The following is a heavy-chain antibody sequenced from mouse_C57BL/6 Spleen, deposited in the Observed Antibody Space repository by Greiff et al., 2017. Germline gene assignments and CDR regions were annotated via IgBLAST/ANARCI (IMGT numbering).Heavy chain of an antibody. J-gene: IGHJ1*03. CDR1: GYTFTSYW. D-gene: IGHD1-1*01. CDR3: ARGRYNCSRYFEV. V-gene: IGHV1-69*01. Sequence: VQLQQPGAELVMPGASVKLSCKASGYTFTSYWMHWVKQRPGQGLEWIGEIDPSDSYTNYNQKFKGKSTLTVDKSSSTAYMQLSSLTSEDSAVYYCARGRYNCSRYFEVWGTGTTVTVSS. CDR2: IDPSDSYT.